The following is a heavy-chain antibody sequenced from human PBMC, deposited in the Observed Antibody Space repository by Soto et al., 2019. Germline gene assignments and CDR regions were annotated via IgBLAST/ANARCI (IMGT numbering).Heavy chain of an antibody. CDR3: ARDVLGIAGSGSYYRYLEY. Sequence: ASETLSLTCAVSGGSISSSNWLSWVRQPPGKGLEWIGEIYHSGSTNYNPSLKSRVTISVDKSKNQFSLKLSSVTAADTAVYYCARDVLGIAGSGSYYRYLEYWGQGTLVTVSS. CDR1: GGSISSSNW. CDR2: IYHSGST. D-gene: IGHD3-10*01. V-gene: IGHV4-4*02. J-gene: IGHJ4*02.